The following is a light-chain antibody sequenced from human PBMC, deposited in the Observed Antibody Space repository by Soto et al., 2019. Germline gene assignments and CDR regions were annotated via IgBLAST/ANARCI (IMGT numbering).Light chain of an antibody. V-gene: IGLV1-44*01. J-gene: IGLJ2*01. CDR3: AAWDDSLSGPV. CDR1: SSNIGRNT. CDR2: RND. Sequence: QSVLTQPPSASGTPGQRVTISCSPVSSNIGRNTLSWYQQLPGAAPKLLIHRNDQRPSGVPDRFSGSKSGTSGSLAISGLQSEDEAVYYCAAWDDSLSGPVFGGGTKLTVL.